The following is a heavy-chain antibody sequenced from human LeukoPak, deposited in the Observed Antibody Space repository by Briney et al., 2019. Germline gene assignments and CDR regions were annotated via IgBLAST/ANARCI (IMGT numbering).Heavy chain of an antibody. V-gene: IGHV1-2*02. CDR2: INPNSGGT. D-gene: IGHD3-3*01. Sequence: SVKVSCKASGYTFTGYYMHWVRQAPGQGLEWMGWINPNSGGTNYAQKFQGRVTMTRDTSISTAYMELSRLRSDDTAVYYCARASTIFGVVINLGYWGQGTLVTVSS. CDR1: GYTFTGYY. J-gene: IGHJ4*02. CDR3: ARASTIFGVVINLGY.